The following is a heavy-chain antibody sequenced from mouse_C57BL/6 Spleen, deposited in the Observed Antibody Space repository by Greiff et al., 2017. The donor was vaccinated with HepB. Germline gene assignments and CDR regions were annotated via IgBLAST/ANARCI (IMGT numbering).Heavy chain of an antibody. J-gene: IGHJ2*01. CDR3: ARGPVYYGSSPYYFDY. CDR2: IDPSDSYT. V-gene: IGHV1-50*01. Sequence: VQLQQPGAELVKPGASVKLSCKASGYTFTSYWMQWVKQRPGQGLEWIGEIDPSDSYTNYNQKFKGKATLTVDTSSSTAYMQLSSLTSEDSAVYYCARGPVYYGSSPYYFDYWGQGTTLTVSS. CDR1: GYTFTSYW. D-gene: IGHD1-1*01.